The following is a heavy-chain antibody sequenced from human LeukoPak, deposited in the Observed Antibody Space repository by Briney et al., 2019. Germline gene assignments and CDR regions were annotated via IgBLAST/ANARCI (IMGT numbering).Heavy chain of an antibody. CDR3: ACSGPYSNGGVMNDY. J-gene: IGHJ4*02. D-gene: IGHD6-19*01. CDR2: TYSGGGT. CDR1: GFTVSSTY. V-gene: IGHV3-66*01. Sequence: PGRSLRPSCAASGFTVSSTYMSSVRQAPGGWREWDTVTYSGGGTSYAGSVNGRFTITRDTSKNTLYLRMNSPGAYDTAVYYCACSGPYSNGGVMNDYWGQGTLVTVSS.